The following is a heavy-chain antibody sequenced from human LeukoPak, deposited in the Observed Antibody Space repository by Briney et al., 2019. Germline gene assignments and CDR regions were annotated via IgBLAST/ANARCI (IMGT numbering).Heavy chain of an antibody. CDR1: GYTFTGYY. CDR3: ARETYYGSGSSFDY. V-gene: IGHV1-2*02. J-gene: IGHJ4*02. CDR2: INPNSGGT. D-gene: IGHD3-10*01. Sequence: ASVKVSCKASGYTFTGYYMHWVRQAPGQGLEWTGWINPNSGGTNYAQKFQGRVTMTRDTSISTAYVGLSRLRSDDTAVYYCARETYYGSGSSFDYWGQGTLVTVSS.